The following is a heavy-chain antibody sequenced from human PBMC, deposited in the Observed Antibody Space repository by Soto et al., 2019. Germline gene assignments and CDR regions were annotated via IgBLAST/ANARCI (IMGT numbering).Heavy chain of an antibody. V-gene: IGHV1-46*03. CDR2: INPSGGST. D-gene: IGHD3-3*01. CDR1: GYTFTSYY. J-gene: IGHJ5*02. CDR3: ARDHYDFWSGYYTRPVNWFDP. Sequence: ASVKVSCKASGYTFTSYYMHWVRQAPGQGLEWMGIINPSGGSTSYAQKFQGRVTMTRDTSTSTVYMELSSLRSDDTAVYYCARDHYDFWSGYYTRPVNWFDPWGQGTLVTVSS.